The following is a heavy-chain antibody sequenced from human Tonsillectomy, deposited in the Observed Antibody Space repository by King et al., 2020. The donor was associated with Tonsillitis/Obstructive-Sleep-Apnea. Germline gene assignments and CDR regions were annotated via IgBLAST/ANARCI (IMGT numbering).Heavy chain of an antibody. J-gene: IGHJ6*03. Sequence: QVQLQQWGAGLLKVSETLSLTCAVYGGSFSGYYWSWIRQPPGKGLEWIGGINHSGSTNYNPSLKSRVTISLDTSKNQFSLRLSSVTAADTAVFYCARGGGPDIVVVPAAEGYYYMDIWGKGTTVTVSS. CDR1: GGSFSGYY. D-gene: IGHD2-2*01. V-gene: IGHV4-34*01. CDR2: INHSGST. CDR3: ARGGGPDIVVVPAAEGYYYMDI.